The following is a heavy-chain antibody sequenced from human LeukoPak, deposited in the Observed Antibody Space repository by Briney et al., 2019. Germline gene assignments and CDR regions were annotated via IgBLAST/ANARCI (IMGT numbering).Heavy chain of an antibody. J-gene: IGHJ4*02. D-gene: IGHD6-19*01. CDR3: AKDSVAVAGVSYFDY. CDR1: GFTFSSYR. V-gene: IGHV3-48*04. CDR2: ISSSSSTI. Sequence: PGGSLRLSCAASGFTFSSYRMNWVRQAPGKGLEWVSYISSSSSTIYYADSVKGRFTISRDNAKNSLYLQMNSLRAEDMALYYCAKDSVAVAGVSYFDYWGQGTLATVSS.